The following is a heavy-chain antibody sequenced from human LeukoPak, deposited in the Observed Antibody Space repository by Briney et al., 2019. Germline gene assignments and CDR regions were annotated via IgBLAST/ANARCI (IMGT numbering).Heavy chain of an antibody. CDR2: INHSGST. CDR3: AASLRYFDY. D-gene: IGHD3-9*01. CDR1: GGSFSGYY. V-gene: IGHV4-34*01. J-gene: IGHJ4*02. Sequence: SDTLSLTCAVYGGSFSGYYWSWLRQPPGKGLEWIGEINHSGSTSYNPSLKSRVPISVDTSKNQFSLKLSSVTAADMAVYYCAASLRYFDYWGGGTLVTVPS.